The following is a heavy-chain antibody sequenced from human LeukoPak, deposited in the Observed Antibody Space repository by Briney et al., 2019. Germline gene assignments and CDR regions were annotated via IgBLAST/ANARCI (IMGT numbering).Heavy chain of an antibody. CDR1: GDSVSSNSAA. CDR2: TYYRSKWYN. V-gene: IGHV6-1*01. CDR3: AREKEIVVVPAARTYYYYYGMDV. J-gene: IGHJ6*02. Sequence: SQTLSLTCAISGDSVSSNSAAWNWIRQSPSRGLEWLGRTYYRSKWYNDYAVSVKSRITINTDTSKNQFYLQLNSVTPEDTAVYYCAREKEIVVVPAARTYYYYYGMDVWGQGTTVTVSS. D-gene: IGHD2-2*01.